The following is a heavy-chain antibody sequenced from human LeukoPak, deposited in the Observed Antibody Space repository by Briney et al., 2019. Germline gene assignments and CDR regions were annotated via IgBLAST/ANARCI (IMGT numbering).Heavy chain of an antibody. J-gene: IGHJ4*02. CDR3: ARVISGYDAYFDY. V-gene: IGHV1-2*02. Sequence: ASVKVSCKASGYTFTGYYMHWVRQAPGQGLEWMGWINPNSGGTNYAQKFQGRVTMTRDTSISTAYMELSRLRSDDTAVYYCARVISGYDAYFDYWGQGTLVTVSS. CDR2: INPNSGGT. D-gene: IGHD5-12*01. CDR1: GYTFTGYY.